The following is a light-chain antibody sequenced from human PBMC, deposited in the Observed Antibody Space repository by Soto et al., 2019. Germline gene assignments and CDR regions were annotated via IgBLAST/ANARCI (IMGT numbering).Light chain of an antibody. V-gene: IGKV3-15*01. CDR3: QEYNTGPWT. J-gene: IGKJ1*01. CDR2: GAS. CDR1: QSVNSN. Sequence: ETVMTQSPATLSVSPGERATLSCRASQSVNSNLAWYQQKLGQAPRVLIFGASTRATGIPARFSGSGSGTEFSLTINILQSEDFAVYYCQEYNTGPWTFGQGTKGDIK.